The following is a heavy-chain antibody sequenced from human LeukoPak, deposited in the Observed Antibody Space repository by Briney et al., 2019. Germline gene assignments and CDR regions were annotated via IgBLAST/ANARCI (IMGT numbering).Heavy chain of an antibody. D-gene: IGHD3-10*01. CDR2: VYSGGST. Sequence: GGSLRLSCAASGFTLSKAWMSWVRPAPGKGLEWVSVVYSGGSTYYADSVKGRFTISRDNSKSTLYLQMNSLRAKDTAVYYCARGPGSGSYSKGYFDYWGQGTLVTVSS. V-gene: IGHV3-66*01. CDR3: ARGPGSGSYSKGYFDY. J-gene: IGHJ4*02. CDR1: GFTLSKAW.